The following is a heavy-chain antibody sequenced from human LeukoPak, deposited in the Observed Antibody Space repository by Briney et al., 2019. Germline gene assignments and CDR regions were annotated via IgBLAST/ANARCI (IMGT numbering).Heavy chain of an antibody. J-gene: IGHJ5*02. CDR2: IIPIFGTA. V-gene: IGHV1-69*13. CDR3: ARGYFGWFDP. CDR1: GGTFSSYA. Sequence: GASVKVSCKASGGTFSSYAISWVRQAPGQGLEWMGGIIPIFGTANHAQKFQGRVTITADESTSTAYMELSSLRSEDTAVYYCARGYFGWFDPWGQGTLVTVSS. D-gene: IGHD1-14*01.